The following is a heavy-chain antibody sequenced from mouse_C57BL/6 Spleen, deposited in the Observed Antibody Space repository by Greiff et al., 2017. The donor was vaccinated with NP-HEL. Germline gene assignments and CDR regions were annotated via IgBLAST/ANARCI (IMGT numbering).Heavy chain of an antibody. J-gene: IGHJ4*01. CDR3: ARQGNDYDGDYYAMDY. D-gene: IGHD2-4*01. CDR2: IWSDGST. Sequence: QVQLKQSGPGLVAPSQSLFITCTVSGFSLTSYGVHWVRQPPGKGLEWLVVIWSDGSTTYNSALKSRLSISKDNSKSQVSLKMNSLQTDDTAMYYCARQGNDYDGDYYAMDYWGQGTSVTVSS. V-gene: IGHV2-6-1*01. CDR1: GFSLTSYG.